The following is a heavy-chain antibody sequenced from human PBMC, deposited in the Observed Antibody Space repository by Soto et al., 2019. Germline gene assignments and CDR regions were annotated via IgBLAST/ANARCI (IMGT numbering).Heavy chain of an antibody. J-gene: IGHJ5*02. Sequence: GGSLRLSCAASGFTFSSYAIHWVRQAPGKGLEWVAVISYDGKNTYYADSVKGRFTISRDNSKNTLYLQMNSLRDEDTAMYYCARDKGSGWFQNNWFDPWGQGTLVTVSS. V-gene: IGHV3-30*04. CDR3: ARDKGSGWFQNNWFDP. CDR2: ISYDGKNT. D-gene: IGHD6-19*01. CDR1: GFTFSSYA.